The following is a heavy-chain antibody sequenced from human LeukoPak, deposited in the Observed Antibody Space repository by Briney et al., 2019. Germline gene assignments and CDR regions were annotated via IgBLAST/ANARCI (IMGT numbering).Heavy chain of an antibody. Sequence: SDTLPLICGVSGGHLSGPHRWSWARQPPGPGLEGSGEISHPGQTNFNPSLNGRATMSLDKSSNKLYLHLTSVTAADTATYCCSRESRPFCPFVYWGQGTLVIVSS. J-gene: IGHJ4*02. V-gene: IGHV4/OR15-8*02. CDR3: SRESRPFCPFVY. CDR1: GGHLSGPHR. D-gene: IGHD2-2*01. CDR2: ISHPGQT.